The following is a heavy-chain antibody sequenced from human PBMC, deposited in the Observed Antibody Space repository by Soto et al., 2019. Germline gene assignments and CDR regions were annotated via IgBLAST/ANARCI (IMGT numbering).Heavy chain of an antibody. V-gene: IGHV3-72*01. Sequence: PGGSLRLSCAAYGFTFSDHFMDWIRQAPGKGLEWVARSRNRANYYTTEYAASVRGRFTVSRDGSKISLYLQMSSLKTEDTAVYYCAGGATGRATFQHWGRGTLVTVSS. CDR1: GFTFSDHF. D-gene: IGHD2-8*02. CDR2: SRNRANYYTT. J-gene: IGHJ1*01. CDR3: AGGATGRATFQH.